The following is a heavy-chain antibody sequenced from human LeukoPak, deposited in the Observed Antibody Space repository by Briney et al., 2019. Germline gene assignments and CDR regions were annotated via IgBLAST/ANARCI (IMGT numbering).Heavy chain of an antibody. CDR1: GGSISSYY. V-gene: IGHV4-59*08. CDR3: ARYSVVVVPAATRYYDSYMDV. J-gene: IGHJ6*03. D-gene: IGHD2-2*01. Sequence: SETLSLTCTVSGGSISSYYWSWIRQPPGKGLEWIGYIYYSGSHNYNPSLKSRVTISVDTSKNQFSLKLSSVTAADTAVYYCARYSVVVVPAATRYYDSYMDVWGKGTTVTVSS. CDR2: IYYSGSH.